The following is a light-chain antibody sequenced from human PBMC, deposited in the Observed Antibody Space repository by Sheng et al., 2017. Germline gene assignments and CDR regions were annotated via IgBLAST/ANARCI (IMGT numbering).Light chain of an antibody. CDR2: AAS. CDR1: QSISSY. Sequence: DIQMTQSPSSLSASVGDRVTITCRASQSISSYLNWYQQKPGKAPKRLIYAASSLQSGVPSRFSGSGSGTEFTLTISSLQPEDFATYYCLQHNSYPALTFGGGTKVEIK. V-gene: IGKV1-17*01. CDR3: LQHNSYPALT. J-gene: IGKJ4*01.